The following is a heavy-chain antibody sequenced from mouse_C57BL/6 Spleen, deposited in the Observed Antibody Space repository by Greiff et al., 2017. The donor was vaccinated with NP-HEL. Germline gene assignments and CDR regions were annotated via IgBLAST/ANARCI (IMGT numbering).Heavy chain of an antibody. J-gene: IGHJ3*01. CDR2: IWGVGST. CDR3: ASRRTYDYPFAY. D-gene: IGHD2-4*01. V-gene: IGHV2-6*01. Sequence: VHLVESGPGLVAPSQSLSITCTVSGFSLTSYGVDWVRQSPGKGLEWLGVIWGVGSTNYNSALKSRLSISKDNSKSQVFLKMNRLQTDDTAMYYCASRRTYDYPFAYWGQGTLVTVSA. CDR1: GFSLTSYG.